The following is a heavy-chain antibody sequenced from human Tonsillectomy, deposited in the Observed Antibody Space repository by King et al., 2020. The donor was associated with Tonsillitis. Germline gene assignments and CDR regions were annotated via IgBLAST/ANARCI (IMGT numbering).Heavy chain of an antibody. CDR1: GGSISSGSYY. CDR2: IYTSGST. J-gene: IGHJ4*02. D-gene: IGHD5-18*01. CDR3: ARGGYSYGRYFDY. Sequence: PLQESGPGLVKPSQTLSLTCTVSGGSISSGSYYWSWIRQPAGQGLEWIGRIYTSGSTNYNPSLKSRVTMSLDTSKNQFSLKLSSVTAADTAVYYCARGGYSYGRYFDYWGQGTLVTVSS. V-gene: IGHV4-61*02.